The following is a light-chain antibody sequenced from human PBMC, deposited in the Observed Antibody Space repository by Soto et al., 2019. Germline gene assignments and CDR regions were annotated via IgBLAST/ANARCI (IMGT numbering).Light chain of an antibody. V-gene: IGKV3-15*01. CDR1: QSVSYN. CDR3: QQYNNYVT. CDR2: GAS. J-gene: IGKJ5*01. Sequence: EIVMTQSPATLSVSPGERATLSCRASQSVSYNLAWYQHKPGQAPRLLIFGASTRATGIPARFSGSGSGTEFILTISSLQSEDFAVYYCQQYNNYVTCGQGTRLEIK.